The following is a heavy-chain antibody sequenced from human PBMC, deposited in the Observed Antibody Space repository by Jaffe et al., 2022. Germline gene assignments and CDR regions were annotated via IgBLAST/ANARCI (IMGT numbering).Heavy chain of an antibody. J-gene: IGHJ6*03. Sequence: QVQLVQSGAEVKKPGASVKVSCKASGYTFTSYGISWVRQAPGQGLEWMGWISAYNGNTNYAQKLQGRVTMTTDTSTSTAYMELRSLRSDDTAVYYCARAPSFEHTGPDYYYYMDVWGKGTTVTVSS. V-gene: IGHV1-18*01. CDR2: ISAYNGNT. CDR1: GYTFTSYG. CDR3: ARAPSFEHTGPDYYYYMDV. D-gene: IGHD3-9*01.